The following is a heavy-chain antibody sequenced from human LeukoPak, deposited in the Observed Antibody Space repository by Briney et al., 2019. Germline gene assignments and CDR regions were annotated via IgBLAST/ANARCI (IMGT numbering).Heavy chain of an antibody. CDR3: ARLVYK. CDR2: IYSGGGT. D-gene: IGHD6-6*01. J-gene: IGHJ4*02. V-gene: IGHV3-53*01. Sequence: GGSLRLSCTVSGFNVTTTPMTWVRQAPGQGLEWVWSIYSGGGTYYAEFVKGRFTISMDRSKNALYLQMNSRRVEDTAMFYCARLVYKWGQGALVTVSS. CDR1: GFNVTTTP.